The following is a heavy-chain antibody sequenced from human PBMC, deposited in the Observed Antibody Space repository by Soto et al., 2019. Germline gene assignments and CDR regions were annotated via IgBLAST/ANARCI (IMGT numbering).Heavy chain of an antibody. CDR3: ARVYTNLGIWSGYFDY. Sequence: SVKVSCKASGYTFTSYGISWVRQAPGQGLEWMGWISAYNGNTNYAQKLQGRVTMTTDTSTSTAYMELRSLRSDDTAVYYCARVYTNLGIWSGYFDYWGQGTLVTVSS. V-gene: IGHV1-18*04. CDR2: ISAYNGNT. J-gene: IGHJ4*02. D-gene: IGHD2-2*02. CDR1: GYTFTSYG.